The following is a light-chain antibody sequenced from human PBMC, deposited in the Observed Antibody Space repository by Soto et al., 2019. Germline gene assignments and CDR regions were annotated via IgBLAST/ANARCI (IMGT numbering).Light chain of an antibody. V-gene: IGKV3-11*01. Sequence: EIVLTQSPDTLSLSPGERATLSCRASQSVSSYLAWYQQKPGRDPRLLIYDASNRATGSPASFSGSGSETDFTLTISSLVPEDVAVYYCQQHSNWPPITFGQGTRLEIK. CDR1: QSVSSY. J-gene: IGKJ5*01. CDR2: DAS. CDR3: QQHSNWPPIT.